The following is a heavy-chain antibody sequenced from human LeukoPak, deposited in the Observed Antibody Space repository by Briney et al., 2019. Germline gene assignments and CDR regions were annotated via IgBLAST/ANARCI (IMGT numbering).Heavy chain of an antibody. V-gene: IGHV3-30-3*01. D-gene: IGHD3-10*01. CDR1: GFTFSSYA. CDR3: ARIGVY. J-gene: IGHJ4*02. CDR2: ISYDGSNK. Sequence: GGSLRLSCAASGFTFSSYAMRWVRQAPGKGLEWVAVISYDGSNKYYADSVKGRFTISRDNSKNTLYLQMNSLRAEDTAVYYCARIGVYWGQGTLVTVSS.